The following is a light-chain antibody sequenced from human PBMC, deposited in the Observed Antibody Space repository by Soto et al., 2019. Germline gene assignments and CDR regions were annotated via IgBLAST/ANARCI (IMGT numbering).Light chain of an antibody. CDR3: QSYDSGLSGVL. V-gene: IGLV1-40*01. J-gene: IGLJ2*01. Sequence: QSALTQPPSVSGAPGQRVTISCTGSSSNIGAGYDVRWYQHLPGTAPKLLIYGNSNRPSGVPDRFSGSKSGTSASLAITGLQPEDEAAYYCQSYDSGLSGVLFGGGTKLTVL. CDR2: GNS. CDR1: SSNIGAGYD.